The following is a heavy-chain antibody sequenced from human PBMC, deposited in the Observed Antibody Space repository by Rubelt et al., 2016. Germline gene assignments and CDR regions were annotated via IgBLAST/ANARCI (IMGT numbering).Heavy chain of an antibody. CDR3: ARESSSGWYIDY. CDR2: INPNSGGT. Sequence: QVQLVQSGAEVKKPGASVKVSCKASGYTFTGYYMHWVRQAPGQGLEWVGRINPNSGGTNYAQKFQGRVTRTRDTSSTTAYMELSRLRSDDTAVFYWARESSSGWYIDYWGQGTLVTVSS. CDR1: GYTFTGYY. J-gene: IGHJ4*02. D-gene: IGHD6-19*01. V-gene: IGHV1-2*06.